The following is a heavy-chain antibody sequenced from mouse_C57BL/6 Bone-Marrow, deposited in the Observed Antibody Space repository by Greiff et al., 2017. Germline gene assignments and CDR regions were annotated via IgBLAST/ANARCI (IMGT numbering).Heavy chain of an antibody. D-gene: IGHD2-1*01. V-gene: IGHV5-9-1*02. CDR1: GFTFSSYA. CDR2: ISSGGDYI. Sequence: EVKLVESGEGLVKPGGSLKLSCAASGFTFSSYAMSWVRQTPEKRLEWVAYISSGGDYIYYAATVKGRFTISRDNARNTLYLQMSSLKSEDTAMYYCTRDLYGNFFAYWGQGTLVTVSA. CDR3: TRDLYGNFFAY. J-gene: IGHJ3*01.